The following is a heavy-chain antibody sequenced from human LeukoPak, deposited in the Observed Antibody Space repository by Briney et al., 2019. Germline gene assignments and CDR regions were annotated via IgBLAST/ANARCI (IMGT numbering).Heavy chain of an antibody. D-gene: IGHD7-27*01. CDR1: GYTFTSYD. V-gene: IGHV1-8*01. J-gene: IGHJ4*02. Sequence: ASVKVSCTASGYTFTSYDFNWVRQATGQRPEWMGWMSPNSGDTGYAQKFQDRVTMTRNTSISTAYMELSSLRSDDTAVYYCARGPPNWGYDYWGPGTLVTVSS. CDR3: ARGPPNWGYDY. CDR2: MSPNSGDT.